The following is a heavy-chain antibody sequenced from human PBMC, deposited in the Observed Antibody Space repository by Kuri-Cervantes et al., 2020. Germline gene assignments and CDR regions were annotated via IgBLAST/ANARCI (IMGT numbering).Heavy chain of an antibody. Sequence: GGSLRLSCAASGFTFDDYTMHWVRQAPGKGLEWVSLISWDGGSTYYADSVKGRFTISRDNAKNSLFLQMNSLRVEDTAVYYCARDDYFDSSGYYPDDAFNIWGQGTTVTVSS. J-gene: IGHJ3*02. CDR3: ARDDYFDSSGYYPDDAFNI. D-gene: IGHD3-22*01. CDR1: GFTFDDYT. CDR2: ISWDGGST. V-gene: IGHV3-43*01.